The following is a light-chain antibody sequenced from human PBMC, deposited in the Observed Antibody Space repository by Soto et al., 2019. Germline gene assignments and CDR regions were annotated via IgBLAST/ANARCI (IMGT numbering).Light chain of an antibody. CDR1: SSDIGAYNY. V-gene: IGLV2-14*01. J-gene: IGLJ1*01. CDR3: SSYTSTSTLYV. CDR2: EVT. Sequence: QSVLTQPASVSGSPGQSITISCIGTSSDIGAYNYVSWYQQHPGKVPKLMIYEVTNRPSGLSNRFSGSKSGNTASLTISGLQAEDGADYFCSSYTSTSTLYVFGTGTKVTVL.